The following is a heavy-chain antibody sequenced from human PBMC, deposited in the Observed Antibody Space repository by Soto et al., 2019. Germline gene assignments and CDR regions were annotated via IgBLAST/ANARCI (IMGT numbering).Heavy chain of an antibody. CDR1: GGSISSSSYY. V-gene: IGHV4-39*01. CDR3: ARVVVSSNYYYYDGLDV. Sequence: SETLSLTFTVSGGSISSSSYYWGWVRQPPGEGLEWIGSIYYSGSTYYNPSLKSRVTMSVDTSKNQFPLNLSSVTAADTAVYYCARVVVSSNYYYYDGLDVWGRGTTVTVSS. D-gene: IGHD3-22*01. J-gene: IGHJ6*02. CDR2: IYYSGST.